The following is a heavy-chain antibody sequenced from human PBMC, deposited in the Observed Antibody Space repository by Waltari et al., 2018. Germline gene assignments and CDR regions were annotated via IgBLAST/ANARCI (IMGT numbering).Heavy chain of an antibody. CDR3: ARVPIAVADHYFDY. CDR2: IYTSGST. CDR1: GGSISSGSYY. J-gene: IGHJ4*02. Sequence: QVQLQESGPGLVKPSQTLSLTCTVSGGSISSGSYYWSWIRQPAGKGLEWIGRIYTSGSTNYNPSLKSRVTRSVDTSKNQFSLKLSSVTAADTAVYYCARVPIAVADHYFDYWGQGTLVTVSS. V-gene: IGHV4-61*02. D-gene: IGHD6-19*01.